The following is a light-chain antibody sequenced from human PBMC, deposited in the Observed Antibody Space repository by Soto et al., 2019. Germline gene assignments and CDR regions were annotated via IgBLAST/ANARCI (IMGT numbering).Light chain of an antibody. Sequence: QSVLTQPPSVSGAPGQRLTISCTGNTSNIGAGYDVHWFQQLPGTTPKLLIFADNNRPSGVPDRFSGSKSGTSASLAITALQAEDEADYYCQSYDSGTSRPYVFGTGTKVTV. CDR2: ADN. CDR3: QSYDSGTSRPYV. CDR1: TSNIGAGYD. V-gene: IGLV1-40*01. J-gene: IGLJ1*01.